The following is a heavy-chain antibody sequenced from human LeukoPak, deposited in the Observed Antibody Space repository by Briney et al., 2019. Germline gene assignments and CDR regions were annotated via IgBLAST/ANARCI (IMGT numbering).Heavy chain of an antibody. CDR2: VNADGGNT. D-gene: IGHD1-26*01. V-gene: IGHV3-23*01. Sequence: GGSLRLSCAASGFTFDNYRMSWVRQAPGKGLEWVSTVNADGGNTYYADSVKGRFTISRDNSKSTLILQMNSLRAEDTALYYCTKRVKYGGTWDHFADWGQGTLVTVSS. J-gene: IGHJ4*02. CDR3: TKRVKYGGTWDHFAD. CDR1: GFTFDNYR.